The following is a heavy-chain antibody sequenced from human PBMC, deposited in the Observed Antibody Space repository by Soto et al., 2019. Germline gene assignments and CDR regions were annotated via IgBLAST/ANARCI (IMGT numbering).Heavy chain of an antibody. CDR1: GFTFSSYT. CDR3: ARGSRATHYYGMDV. J-gene: IGHJ6*02. Sequence: EVQLVESGGGLVKPGGSLRLSCAASGFTFSSYTMNWVRQAPGKGLEWVSSISSSSSYIYYADSVKGRFTISRDNAKNSLYLQMNSLRAEDTAVYYCARGSRATHYYGMDVWGQGTTVTVSS. CDR2: ISSSSSYI. D-gene: IGHD2-15*01. V-gene: IGHV3-21*01.